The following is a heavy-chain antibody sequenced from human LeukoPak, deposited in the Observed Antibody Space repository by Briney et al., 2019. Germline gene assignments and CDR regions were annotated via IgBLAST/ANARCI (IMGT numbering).Heavy chain of an antibody. J-gene: IGHJ4*02. V-gene: IGHV3-74*01. CDR1: GFAFSTYW. CDR3: ARDEGSEVPTIRGFDF. CDR2: INRDGSRT. Sequence: GSLRLSCAASGFAFSTYWIHWVRQAPGKGLVWVSSINRDGSRTYYADSVKGRFTISRDNAKNTLYLQMNSLRAEDTAMFYCARDEGSEVPTIRGFDFWGQGTLVTVSS. D-gene: IGHD2-2*01.